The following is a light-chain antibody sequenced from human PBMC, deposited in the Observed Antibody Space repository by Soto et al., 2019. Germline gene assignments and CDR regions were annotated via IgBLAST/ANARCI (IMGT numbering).Light chain of an antibody. CDR1: SSDVGSYNL. CDR3: CSYTGSSRV. V-gene: IGLV2-23*01. Sequence: QSVLTQPASVSGSPGQSITISCTGTSSDVGSYNLVSWYLQHPGKAPKLMIYEGSKRPSGVSNRFSGSKSGNTASLTISGLQAEDEADYYCCSYTGSSRVFGGGTKLTVL. CDR2: EGS. J-gene: IGLJ2*01.